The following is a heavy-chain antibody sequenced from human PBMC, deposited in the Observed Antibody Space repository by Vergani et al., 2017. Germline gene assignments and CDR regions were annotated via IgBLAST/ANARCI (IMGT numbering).Heavy chain of an antibody. CDR3: ARISGGSAPYLHY. Sequence: EVHLEESGGGLVQPGGSLRLSCAASGFTFGDYYMAWIRLAPGKGLDWVASIKRDGTETFYVDSVKGRFSISRDNAKTTLYLQMNSLRDEDRGVYYCARISGGSAPYLHYWGQGTLVTVAS. J-gene: IGHJ1*01. V-gene: IGHV3-7*01. CDR2: IKRDGTET. D-gene: IGHD2-15*01. CDR1: GFTFGDYY.